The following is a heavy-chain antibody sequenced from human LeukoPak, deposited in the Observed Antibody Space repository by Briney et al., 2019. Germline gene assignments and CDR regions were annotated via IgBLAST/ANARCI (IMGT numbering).Heavy chain of an antibody. J-gene: IGHJ5*02. CDR3: ARGPEGYDFWSGYYNWFDP. D-gene: IGHD3-3*01. CDR2: IYYSGST. CDR1: GGSISSGGYY. V-gene: IGHV4-31*03. Sequence: SETLSLTCTVSGGSISSGGYYWSWIRQHPGKGLEWIGYIYYSGSTYYNPTLKHRVTISVATSKNQFSLKLSSVTAADTAVYYCARGPEGYDFWSGYYNWFDPWGQGTLVTVSS.